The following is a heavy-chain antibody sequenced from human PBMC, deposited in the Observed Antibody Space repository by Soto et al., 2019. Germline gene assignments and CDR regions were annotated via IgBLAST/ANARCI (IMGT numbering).Heavy chain of an antibody. J-gene: IGHJ4*02. V-gene: IGHV1-18*04. D-gene: IGHD3-10*01. CDR2: ISAYNGNT. CDR3: ARGQYYYGSGSYSGYFDY. Sequence: GASVKVSCKASGYTFTSYGISWVRQAPGQGLEWMGWISAYNGNTNYAQKLQGRVTMTTDTSTSTAYMELRSLRSDDTAVYYCARGQYYYGSGSYSGYFDYWGQGTLVTVS. CDR1: GYTFTSYG.